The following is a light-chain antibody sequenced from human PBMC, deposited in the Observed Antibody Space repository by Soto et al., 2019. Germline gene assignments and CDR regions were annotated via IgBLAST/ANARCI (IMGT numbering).Light chain of an antibody. CDR1: QGIRSY. CDR2: GAS. V-gene: IGKV1-9*01. CDR3: QQLNTYPT. Sequence: DVPLTQSPSFLSASVGDRVTVTCRASQGIRSYLAWYQQKPGKAPKLLIYGASTLQSGVPSRFSGSGSGTEFTLTISSLQPEDFATYYCQQLNTYPTFGPGTKVEIK. J-gene: IGKJ3*01.